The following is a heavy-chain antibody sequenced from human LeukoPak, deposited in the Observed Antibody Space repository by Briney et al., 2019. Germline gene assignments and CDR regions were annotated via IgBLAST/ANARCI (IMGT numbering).Heavy chain of an antibody. D-gene: IGHD1-26*01. CDR2: TSYDGSNK. V-gene: IGHV3-30*18. CDR1: GFTFSSYG. Sequence: QPGGSLRLSCAASGFTFSSYGMHWVRQAPGKGLEWVAVTSYDGSNKYYADSVKGRFTISRDNSKNTLYLQMNSLRAEDTAVYYCAKDDSGSSFTFDYWGQGTLVTVSS. J-gene: IGHJ4*02. CDR3: AKDDSGSSFTFDY.